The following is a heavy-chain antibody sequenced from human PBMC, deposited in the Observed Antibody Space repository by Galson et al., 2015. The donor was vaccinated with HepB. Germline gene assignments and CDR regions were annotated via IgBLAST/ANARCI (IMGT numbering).Heavy chain of an antibody. D-gene: IGHD6-13*01. CDR3: ARGRWTAGSLAYYFDY. CDR1: GFIFTNYA. V-gene: IGHV1-3*01. Sequence: SVKVSCKASGFIFTNYAIQWVRQTPGQRLEWMGWINAGNGDTKYSQKFQGRVTITRDTSASTAYMELTSLTSEDTAVYYCARGRWTAGSLAYYFDYWGQGTLVTVSS. J-gene: IGHJ4*02. CDR2: INAGNGDT.